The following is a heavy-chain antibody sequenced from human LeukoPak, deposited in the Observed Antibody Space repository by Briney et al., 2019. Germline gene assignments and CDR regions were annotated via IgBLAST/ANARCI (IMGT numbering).Heavy chain of an antibody. CDR2: ISAYNGNT. CDR3: ARASPRYCSGGSCYGQKYYFDY. V-gene: IGHV1-18*01. CDR1: GYTFTSYG. J-gene: IGHJ4*02. D-gene: IGHD2-15*01. Sequence: ASVKVSCKACGYTFTSYGISWVRQAPGQGLEWMGWISAYNGNTNYAQKLQGRVTMTTDTSTSTAYMELRSLRSDDTAVYYCARASPRYCSGGSCYGQKYYFDYWGQGTLVTVSS.